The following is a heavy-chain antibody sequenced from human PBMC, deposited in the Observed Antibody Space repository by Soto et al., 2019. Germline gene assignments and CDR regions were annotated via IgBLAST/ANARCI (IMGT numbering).Heavy chain of an antibody. Sequence: SETLSLTCAVYGGSFSGYYWSWIRQPPGKGLEWIGEINHSGSTNYNPSLKSRVTISVDTSKNQFSLKLSSVTAADTAVYYCASLPIVATATPYFDYWGQGTLVTVSS. J-gene: IGHJ4*02. D-gene: IGHD5-12*01. CDR1: GGSFSGYY. CDR2: INHSGST. CDR3: ASLPIVATATPYFDY. V-gene: IGHV4-34*01.